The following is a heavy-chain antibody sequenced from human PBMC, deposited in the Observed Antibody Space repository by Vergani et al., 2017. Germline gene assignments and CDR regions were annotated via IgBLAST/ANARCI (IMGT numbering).Heavy chain of an antibody. D-gene: IGHD6-13*01. CDR1: GFTFDDYA. Sequence: DVQLVESGGGLVQPGRSLRLSCAASGFTFDDYAMHWFRQAPGKGLEWGSGINWNSDSIAYADSVKGRFTISRDNAKNSLYLKMNSLRAEDTALYYCVKDIGASGKYWYYDLWGRGNLVNGSS. CDR2: INWNSDSI. CDR3: VKDIGASGKYWYYDL. V-gene: IGHV3-9*01. J-gene: IGHJ2*01.